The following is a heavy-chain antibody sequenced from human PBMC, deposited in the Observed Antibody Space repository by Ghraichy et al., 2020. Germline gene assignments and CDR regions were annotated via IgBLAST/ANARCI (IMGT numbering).Heavy chain of an antibody. CDR3: ARQNRDFWSGYGLVFDY. CDR2: IYYSGST. Sequence: SETLSLTCTVSGGSISSSSYYWGWIRQPPGKGLEWIGSIYYSGSTYYNPSLKSRVTISVDTSKNQFSLKLSSVTAADTAVYYCARQNRDFWSGYGLVFDYWGQGTLVTVSS. V-gene: IGHV4-39*07. D-gene: IGHD3-3*01. CDR1: GGSISSSSYY. J-gene: IGHJ4*02.